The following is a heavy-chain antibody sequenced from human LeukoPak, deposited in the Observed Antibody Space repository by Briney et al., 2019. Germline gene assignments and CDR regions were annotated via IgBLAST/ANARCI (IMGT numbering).Heavy chain of an antibody. V-gene: IGHV3-11*06. Sequence: KAGGSLRHSCAASGFTFSDYYMSWIRQAPGKGLEWVSYISSSSSYTNYADSVKGRFTISRDNAKNSLYLQMNSLRAEDTAVYYCARAGDSVSGATIYYYYGMDVWGQGTTVTVSS. CDR3: ARAGDSVSGATIYYYYGMDV. J-gene: IGHJ6*02. CDR1: GFTFSDYY. CDR2: ISSSSSYT. D-gene: IGHD5-12*01.